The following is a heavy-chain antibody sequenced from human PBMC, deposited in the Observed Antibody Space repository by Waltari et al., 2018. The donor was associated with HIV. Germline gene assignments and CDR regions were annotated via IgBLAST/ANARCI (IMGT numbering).Heavy chain of an antibody. Sequence: EVQLVESGGGLVQPGGSMRTSSAPSGLTVSRYYMSWVRQAPGMGVDWFPGIYSSGSTYSGSSVMGRVAISRENSTSAVDVQMNSLSAEDTAVYYCASMAYCGGDCYVRGMDVWGQGPTVTVYS. CDR1: GLTVSRYY. V-gene: IGHV3-66*01. CDR3: ASMAYCGGDCYVRGMDV. CDR2: IYSSGST. D-gene: IGHD2-21*02. J-gene: IGHJ6*02.